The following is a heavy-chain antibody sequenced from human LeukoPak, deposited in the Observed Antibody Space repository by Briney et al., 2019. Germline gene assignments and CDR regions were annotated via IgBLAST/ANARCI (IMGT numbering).Heavy chain of an antibody. J-gene: IGHJ4*02. D-gene: IGHD6-13*01. CDR3: ARVLPGDSSSYLFDY. Sequence: ASVKVSCKASGYTFTGYYMHWVRQAPGQGLEWMGWINPNSGGTNYAQKFQGRVTMTRDTSISTAYMELSRLRSDDAAVYYCARVLPGDSSSYLFDYWGQGTLVTVSS. V-gene: IGHV1-2*02. CDR1: GYTFTGYY. CDR2: INPNSGGT.